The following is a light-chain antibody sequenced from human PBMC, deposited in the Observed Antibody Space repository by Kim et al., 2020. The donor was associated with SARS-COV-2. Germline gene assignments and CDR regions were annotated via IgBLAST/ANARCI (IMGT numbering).Light chain of an antibody. CDR1: RVCSSN. J-gene: IGKJ4*01. CDR3: QQYDMSSLT. V-gene: IGKV3-20*01. CDR2: GTS. Sequence: SLRENGATPSCAAGRVCSSNLAWYQQKPGQAPRLVIYGTSRRATGIPARFSGSGSGTDFTLTISSLEPEDVAVYYCQQYDMSSLTFGAGTKVDIK.